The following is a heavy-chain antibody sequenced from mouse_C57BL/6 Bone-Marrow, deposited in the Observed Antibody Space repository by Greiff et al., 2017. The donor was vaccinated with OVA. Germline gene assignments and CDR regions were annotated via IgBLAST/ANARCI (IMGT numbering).Heavy chain of an antibody. Sequence: EVKLVESGGGLVQPGGSLKLSCAASGFTFSDYGMAWVRQAPRKGPEWVAFISNLAYSIYYADTVTGRFTISRENAKNTLYLEMSSLRSEDTAMYYCARRVTGYLAMDYWGQGTSVTVSS. CDR3: ARRVTGYLAMDY. CDR1: GFTFSDYG. D-gene: IGHD4-1*01. CDR2: ISNLAYSI. V-gene: IGHV5-15*04. J-gene: IGHJ4*01.